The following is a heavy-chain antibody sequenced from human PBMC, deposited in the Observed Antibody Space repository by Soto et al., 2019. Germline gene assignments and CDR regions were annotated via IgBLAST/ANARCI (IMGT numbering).Heavy chain of an antibody. CDR1: GGTFSSYA. CDR3: ARIYDSSGYYYDVNWFDP. CDR2: IIPIFGTA. D-gene: IGHD3-22*01. J-gene: IGHJ5*02. Sequence: QVPLVQSGAEVKKPGSSVKVSCKASGGTFSSYAISWVRQAPGQGLEWMGGIIPIFGTANYAQKFQGRVTITADESTSTAYMELSILRSEDTAVYYCARIYDSSGYYYDVNWFDPWGQGTLVTVSS. V-gene: IGHV1-69*01.